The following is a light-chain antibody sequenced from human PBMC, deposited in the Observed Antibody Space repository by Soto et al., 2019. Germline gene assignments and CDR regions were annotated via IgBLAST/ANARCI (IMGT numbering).Light chain of an antibody. CDR2: AAS. CDR1: QCISRY. V-gene: IGKV1-9*01. J-gene: IGKJ4*01. Sequence: IQLTQSPSSLSASVGDSVTITCRASQCISRYLAWYQQKPGRAPKLLISAASTLQSGVPSRFSGSGSGTEFTLTISSLQSEDFAVYYCQQSSNWPPGRLTFGGGTKVDI. CDR3: QQSSNWPPGRLT.